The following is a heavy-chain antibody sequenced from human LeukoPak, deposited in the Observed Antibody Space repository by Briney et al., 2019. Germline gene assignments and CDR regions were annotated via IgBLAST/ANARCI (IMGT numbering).Heavy chain of an antibody. D-gene: IGHD3-10*02. CDR1: GFIFSNYD. CDR3: AELGITMIGGV. CDR2: ISGSGTNT. Sequence: GGSLRLSCAASGFIFSNYDMNWVRQAPGKGLEWVSVISGSGTNTDYADSVKGRFTISRDNSKNTLYLQMNSLRAEDTAVYYCAELGITMIGGVWGKGTTVTISS. J-gene: IGHJ6*04. V-gene: IGHV3-23*01.